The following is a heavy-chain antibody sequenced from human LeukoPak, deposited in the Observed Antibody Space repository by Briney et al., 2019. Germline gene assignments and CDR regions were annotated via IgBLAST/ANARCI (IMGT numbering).Heavy chain of an antibody. J-gene: IGHJ5*02. CDR1: GGSISSGDYY. V-gene: IGHV4-30-4*08. CDR2: IYYSGST. Sequence: PSQTLSLTCTVSGGSISSGDYYWSWIRQPPGKGLEWIGYIYYSGSTYYNPSLKSRVTISVDTSKSQFSLKLSSVTAADTAVYYCARSVAGNYVPFDPWGQGTLVTVSS. D-gene: IGHD4-11*01. CDR3: ARSVAGNYVPFDP.